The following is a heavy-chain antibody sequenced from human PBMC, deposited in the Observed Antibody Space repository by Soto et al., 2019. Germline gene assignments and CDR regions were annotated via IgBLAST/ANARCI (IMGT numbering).Heavy chain of an antibody. CDR1: GYTVRNLY. D-gene: IGHD1-1*01. CDR2: IYAAGAT. V-gene: IGHV3-53*01. J-gene: IGHJ4*02. Sequence: SLSPSCPVSGYTVRNLYMSWGRHPPGRGLQWLAVIYAAGATYYADSVKGRFTISRDESKNTLYFQMNNLRAEDTATYYCARGKSRDAYNPLGYWGPGTLVTVSS. CDR3: ARGKSRDAYNPLGY.